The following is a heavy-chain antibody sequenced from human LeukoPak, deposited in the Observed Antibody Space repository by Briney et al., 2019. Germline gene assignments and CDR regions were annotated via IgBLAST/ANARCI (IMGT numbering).Heavy chain of an antibody. CDR2: ISGSGGST. CDR1: GFTFSSYA. J-gene: IGHJ6*02. Sequence: GGSLRLSCAASGFTFSSYAMSWVRQAPGKGLEWVSAISGSGGSTYYADSVKGRFTISRDNSKNTLYLQMNSLRAEDTAVYYCAGPYYYYYYGMDVWGQGTTVTVSS. V-gene: IGHV3-23*01. CDR3: AGPYYYYYYGMDV.